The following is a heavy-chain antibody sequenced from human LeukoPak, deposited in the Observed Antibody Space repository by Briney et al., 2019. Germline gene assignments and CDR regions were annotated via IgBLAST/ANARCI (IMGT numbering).Heavy chain of an antibody. J-gene: IGHJ6*02. CDR2: IIPILGIA. CDR3: ASPAPPLYYYDSSGYRYYGMDV. CDR1: GGTFSSYA. D-gene: IGHD3-22*01. Sequence: SVKVSCKASGGTFSSYAISWVRQAPGQGLEWMGRIIPILGIANYAQKFQGRVTITADKSTSTAYMELSSPRSEDTAVYYCASPAPPLYYYDSSGYRYYGMDVWGQGTTVTASS. V-gene: IGHV1-69*04.